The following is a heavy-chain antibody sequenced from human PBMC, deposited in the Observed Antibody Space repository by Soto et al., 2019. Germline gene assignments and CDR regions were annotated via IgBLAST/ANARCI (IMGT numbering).Heavy chain of an antibody. CDR3: ARLVPAARYYYGMDV. V-gene: IGHV3-48*03. Sequence: PGWSLRLSCAASGFTFSSYEMNWVRQAPGKGLEWVSYISSSGSTIYYADSVKGRFTISRDNAKNSLYLQMNSLRAEDTAVYYCARLVPAARYYYGMDVCDQRTTVSVSS. CDR1: GFTFSSYE. CDR2: ISSSGSTI. D-gene: IGHD2-2*01. J-gene: IGHJ6*02.